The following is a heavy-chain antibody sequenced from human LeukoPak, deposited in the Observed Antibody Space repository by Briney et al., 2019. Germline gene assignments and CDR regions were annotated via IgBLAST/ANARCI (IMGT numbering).Heavy chain of an antibody. CDR1: GFTFSNFV. CDR2: ITGSGIST. CDR3: AKDGGKTEYYFDY. D-gene: IGHD3-16*01. Sequence: GGSLRLSCAASGFTFSNFVMSWVRQAPGKGLEWVSAITGSGISTYYADSVKGRFTISRDNSKNTLYLQMNSLRAEDTAIYYCAKDGGKTEYYFDYWGQGTLVTVSS. V-gene: IGHV3-23*01. J-gene: IGHJ4*02.